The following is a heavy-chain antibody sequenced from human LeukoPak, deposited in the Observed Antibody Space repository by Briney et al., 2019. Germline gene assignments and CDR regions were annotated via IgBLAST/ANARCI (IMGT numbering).Heavy chain of an antibody. D-gene: IGHD3-3*01. V-gene: IGHV3-30*18. J-gene: IGHJ3*02. CDR1: GFTFSSYG. CDR3: AKDRGYDFWSGYGLGAFDI. Sequence: GRSLRLSCAASGFTFSSYGMHWVRQAPGKGLEWVAVISYDGSNKYYADSVKGRFTISRDNPKNTLFLQMNSLRAEDTAVYYCAKDRGYDFWSGYGLGAFDIWGQGTMVTVSS. CDR2: ISYDGSNK.